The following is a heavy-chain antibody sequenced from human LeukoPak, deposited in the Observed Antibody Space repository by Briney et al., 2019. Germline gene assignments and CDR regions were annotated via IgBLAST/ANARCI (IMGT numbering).Heavy chain of an antibody. J-gene: IGHJ4*02. V-gene: IGHV3-30*02. CDR1: GFTFSTYG. Sequence: GGSLRLSCAASGFTFSTYGMHWVRQAPGKGLELVTFIQYDGSSQYYADSVKGRFTISRDNSKNTLYLQMNSLGAEDTAVYYCAKESSRWQYFDYWGQGTLVTVSS. CDR3: AKESSRWQYFDY. CDR2: IQYDGSSQ. D-gene: IGHD6-13*01.